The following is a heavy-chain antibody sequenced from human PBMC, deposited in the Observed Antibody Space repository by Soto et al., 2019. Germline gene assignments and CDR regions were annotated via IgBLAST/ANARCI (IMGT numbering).Heavy chain of an antibody. CDR3: ATDPLWSTAMVLWYFDL. Sequence: QVQLVESGGGVVQPGRSLRLSCAASGFTFSSYAMHWVRQAPCKGLEWVAVISYDGSNKYYADSVKGRFTISRDNSKNKQYLQMNSLRAEDTAVYYCATDPLWSTAMVLWYFDLWGRGTLVTVYS. D-gene: IGHD5-18*01. V-gene: IGHV3-30-3*01. CDR1: GFTFSSYA. J-gene: IGHJ2*01. CDR2: ISYDGSNK.